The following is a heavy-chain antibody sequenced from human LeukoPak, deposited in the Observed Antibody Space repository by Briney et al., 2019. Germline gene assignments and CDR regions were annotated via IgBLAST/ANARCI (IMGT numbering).Heavy chain of an antibody. CDR3: AHRQSGAFDI. Sequence: ESGPTLVKPTHTLTLTCTFSGFSRSTSAVGVGWIRQPPGKALECLALMYWNGDKRYSTSLKSRLTITKDNSKHPVVLIMTNMDPADTATYYCAHRQSGAFDIWRQGTMVTVSS. CDR1: GFSRSTSAVG. J-gene: IGHJ3*02. CDR2: MYWNGDK. V-gene: IGHV2-5*01.